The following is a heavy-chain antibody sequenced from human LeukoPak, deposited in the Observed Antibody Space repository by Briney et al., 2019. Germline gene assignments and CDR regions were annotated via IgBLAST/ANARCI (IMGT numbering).Heavy chain of an antibody. CDR2: LYHSGST. CDR3: ARDSSARYSSSWYVVGDFDY. J-gene: IGHJ4*02. Sequence: SETLSLTCTVSGGSISSYYWGWIRQPPGKGLEWIGSLYHSGSTYYNPSLKSRVTISVDTSKNQFSLRMNSLTAADTAVYYCARDSSARYSSSWYVVGDFDYWGQGTPVTVSS. V-gene: IGHV4-38-2*02. D-gene: IGHD6-13*01. CDR1: GGSISSYY.